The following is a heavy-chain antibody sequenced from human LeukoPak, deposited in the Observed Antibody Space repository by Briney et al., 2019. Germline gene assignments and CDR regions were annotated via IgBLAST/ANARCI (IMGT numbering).Heavy chain of an antibody. CDR2: FSGSGGTT. D-gene: IGHD2-8*01. CDR3: ANGNRCTSPNCLGYYYFYMDV. J-gene: IGHJ6*03. CDR1: GFTFSSHA. V-gene: IGHV3-23*01. Sequence: GGSLRLSCAASGFTFSSHAMNWVRQAPGRGLEWVSGFSGSGGTTYYADSVKGRLTISRDNSKNTLYLQMNSLRAEDTAVYYCANGNRCTSPNCLGYYYFYMDVWGKGTTVTVSS.